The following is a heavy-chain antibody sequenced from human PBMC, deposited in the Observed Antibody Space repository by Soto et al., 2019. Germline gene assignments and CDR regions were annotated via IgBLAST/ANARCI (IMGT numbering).Heavy chain of an antibody. D-gene: IGHD6-13*01. Sequence: ASVKGSCKASGYTFTSCGISWVRQTPGQGLEWMGWISAYNGNTNYAQKLQGRVTMTTDTSTSTAYMELRSLRSDDTAVYYCARSDAYSSSWYYFDYWGQGTLVTVSS. J-gene: IGHJ4*02. CDR1: GYTFTSCG. CDR2: ISAYNGNT. V-gene: IGHV1-18*01. CDR3: ARSDAYSSSWYYFDY.